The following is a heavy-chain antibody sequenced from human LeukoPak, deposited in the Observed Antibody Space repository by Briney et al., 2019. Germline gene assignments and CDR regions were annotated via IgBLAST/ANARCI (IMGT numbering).Heavy chain of an antibody. J-gene: IGHJ4*02. D-gene: IGHD3-10*01. Sequence: PSETLSLTCTVSGYSTTNGYYWGWIRQPPGKGLEWIGSIYHSGSTFYNSSLKSRVTLSVDTSKNQFSLKLNSVTAADTAVYYCARVLDYYGSGSYGGDYWGQGTLVTVSS. CDR2: IYHSGST. CDR3: ARVLDYYGSGSYGGDY. CDR1: GYSTTNGYY. V-gene: IGHV4-38-2*02.